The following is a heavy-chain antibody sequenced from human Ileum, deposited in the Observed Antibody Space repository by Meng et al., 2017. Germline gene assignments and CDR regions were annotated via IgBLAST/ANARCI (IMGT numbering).Heavy chain of an antibody. CDR2: IKSTTHGGTT. V-gene: IGHV3-15*01. CDR1: GLTFSNAW. Sequence: VQLQESGPGLVKPSGTLSLTCAASGLTFSNAWMTWVRQAPGKGLEWIGQIKSTTHGGTTDYAAPVTGRFIISRDDSKNTLYLQMSSLKTEDTAVYYCTTNRGISWGQGTLVTVSS. J-gene: IGHJ5*02. CDR3: TTNRGIS.